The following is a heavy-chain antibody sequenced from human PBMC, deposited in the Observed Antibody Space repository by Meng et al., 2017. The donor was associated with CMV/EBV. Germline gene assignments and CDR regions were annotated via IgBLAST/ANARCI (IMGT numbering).Heavy chain of an antibody. V-gene: IGHV5-51*01. Sequence: GESLKISCAASGFTFSDHYMDWVRQAPGKGLEWMGIIYPGDSDTRYSPSFQGQVTISADKSISTAYLQWSSLKASDTAMYYCARSGYCSSTSCYTAYGMDVWGQGTTVTVSS. CDR2: IYPGDSDT. D-gene: IGHD2-2*02. CDR1: GFTFSDHY. J-gene: IGHJ6*02. CDR3: ARSGYCSSTSCYTAYGMDV.